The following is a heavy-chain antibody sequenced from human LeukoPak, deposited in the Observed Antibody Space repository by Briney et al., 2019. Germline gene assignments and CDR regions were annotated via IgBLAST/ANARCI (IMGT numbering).Heavy chain of an antibody. V-gene: IGHV4-39*01. CDR3: ARPRTTTGFGSSEEFDP. CDR1: GGSDSSSSYY. J-gene: IGHJ5*02. Sequence: PSETLSLTCTVSGGSDSSSSYYLGWIRGPPGKGLEWIVSIYYSGSTYYNPSLKSRVTISVDTSKNQFSLKLSSVTAADTAVYYCARPRTTTGFGSSEEFDPWGQGTLVTVSS. D-gene: IGHD1-26*01. CDR2: IYYSGST.